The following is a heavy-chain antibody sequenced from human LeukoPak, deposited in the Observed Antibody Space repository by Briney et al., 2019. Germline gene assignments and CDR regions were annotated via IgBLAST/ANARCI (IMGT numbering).Heavy chain of an antibody. D-gene: IGHD3-22*01. J-gene: IGHJ2*01. CDR2: INPGDGGA. CDR1: GYTFTTHY. V-gene: IGHV1-46*01. CDR3: ARKAPHDTSGWYFDL. Sequence: GASVKVSCKASGYTFTTHYIHWVRQAPGQGLEWMGIINPGDGGATPAQNFQGRLTMSRDTSTSTIYMDLSSLRSEDTAIYYCARKAPHDTSGWYFDLWGRGTLVTVSS.